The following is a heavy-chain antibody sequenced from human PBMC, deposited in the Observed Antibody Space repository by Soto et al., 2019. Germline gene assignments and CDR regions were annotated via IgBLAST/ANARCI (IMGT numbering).Heavy chain of an antibody. CDR2: ISSGASTI. CDR3: ARGESSRYYYGMDV. D-gene: IGHD3-10*01. V-gene: IGHV3-11*01. CDR1: GFTFSGHY. Sequence: QVQLVESGGGLVKPGGSLRLSCAASGFTFSGHYMTWIRQAPGKGLEWGSYISSGASTIYYADSVKGRFTISRDNGKNSLSLQMNSLRAEDTAVYYCARGESSRYYYGMDVWGQGTTVTVSS. J-gene: IGHJ6*02.